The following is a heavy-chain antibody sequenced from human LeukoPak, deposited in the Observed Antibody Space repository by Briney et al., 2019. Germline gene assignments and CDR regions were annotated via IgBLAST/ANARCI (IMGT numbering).Heavy chain of an antibody. J-gene: IGHJ4*02. V-gene: IGHV4-39*01. Sequence: PSETLSLTCTVSGGSISSSSYYWGWIRQPPGKVLEWIGSIYYSGSTYYNPSLKSRVTISVDTSKNQFSLKLSSVTAADTAVSYCARLNFLWRLFDHWGQGTLVTVSP. CDR1: GGSISSSSYY. CDR2: IYYSGST. D-gene: IGHD2/OR15-2a*01. CDR3: ARLNFLWRLFDH.